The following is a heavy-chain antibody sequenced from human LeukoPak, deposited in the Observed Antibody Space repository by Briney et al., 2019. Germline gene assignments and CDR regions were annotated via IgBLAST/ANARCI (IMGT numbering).Heavy chain of an antibody. V-gene: IGHV1-69*06. Sequence: SVKVACKASGGTFSSYAISWVRQAPGQGLEWMGGIIPIFGTANYAQKFQGRVTITADKSTSTAYMELSSLRSEDTAVYYCARGGALTPDYYYGMDVWGKGTTVTVSS. D-gene: IGHD1-26*01. CDR2: IIPIFGTA. J-gene: IGHJ6*04. CDR3: ARGGALTPDYYYGMDV. CDR1: GGTFSSYA.